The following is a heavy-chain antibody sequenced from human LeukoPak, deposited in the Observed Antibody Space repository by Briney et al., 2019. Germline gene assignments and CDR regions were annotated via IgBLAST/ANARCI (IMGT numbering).Heavy chain of an antibody. CDR3: ARISYYYYYMDV. CDR1: GGSLSSHY. J-gene: IGHJ6*03. CDR2: IYYSGNT. V-gene: IGHV4-59*11. Sequence: SETLSLTCTVSGGSLSSHYWTWIRQPPGKGLEWIGYIYYSGNTNYNPSLKSRVTISVDTSKNQFSLKLGSVTAADTAVYYCARISYYYYYMDVWGKGTTVTVSS.